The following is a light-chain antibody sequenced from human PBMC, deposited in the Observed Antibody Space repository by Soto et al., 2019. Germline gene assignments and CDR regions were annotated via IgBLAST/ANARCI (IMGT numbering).Light chain of an antibody. Sequence: QSVLTQPASVSWSPGQSITISCTGTSSDVGNYKYVSWYQQHPGKAPKLMIYEVSNRPSGVSNRFYGSKSGNTASLTISGLQAEDETDYYCFSYTRSXTYVFGTGTKVXV. CDR2: EVS. CDR3: FSYTRSXTYV. CDR1: SSDVGNYKY. J-gene: IGLJ1*01. V-gene: IGLV2-14*01.